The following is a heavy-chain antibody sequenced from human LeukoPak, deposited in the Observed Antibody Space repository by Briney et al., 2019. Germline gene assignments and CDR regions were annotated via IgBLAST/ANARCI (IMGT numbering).Heavy chain of an antibody. CDR3: ARAGYSYGYYYYGMDV. J-gene: IGHJ6*02. CDR2: IYYSGST. V-gene: IGHV4-59*01. D-gene: IGHD5-18*01. CDR1: GDSISSYY. Sequence: SETLSLTCTVSGDSISSYYWRWIRQPPGKGLEWIGYIYYSGSTNYNPSLKSRVTISVDTSKNQFSLKLSSVTAADTAVYYCARAGYSYGYYYYGMDVWGQGTTVTVSS.